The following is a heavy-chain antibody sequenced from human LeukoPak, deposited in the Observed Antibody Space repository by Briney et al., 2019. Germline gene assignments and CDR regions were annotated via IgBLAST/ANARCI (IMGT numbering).Heavy chain of an antibody. J-gene: IGHJ3*02. CDR1: GGSVDTIDYY. Sequence: PSETLSLTCTVSGGSVDTIDYYWSWIRQPPGKGLEWIGYMYHTGSSIYSPSLKSRLTISVDTSKNQFTLNLSSMTAADTAVYYCAGDQGGSAHRHAFDTWGQGTLVTVSS. CDR3: AGDQGGSAHRHAFDT. CDR2: MYHTGSS. D-gene: IGHD1-26*01. V-gene: IGHV4-61*08.